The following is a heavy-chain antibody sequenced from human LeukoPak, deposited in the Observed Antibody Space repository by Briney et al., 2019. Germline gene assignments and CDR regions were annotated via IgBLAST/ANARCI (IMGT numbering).Heavy chain of an antibody. CDR3: ARDGGRGSIGGDC. J-gene: IGHJ4*02. D-gene: IGHD3-10*01. CDR1: GFTFSTYW. CDR2: IKSDGSAT. Sequence: GGSLRLSCAASGFTFSTYWMHWVRQAPGKGLVWVSRIKSDGSATTYADFVKGRFTVSRDNAKNTLYLQMSSLRAEDTAMYLRARDGGRGSIGGDCWGQGTLVTVSS. V-gene: IGHV3-74*03.